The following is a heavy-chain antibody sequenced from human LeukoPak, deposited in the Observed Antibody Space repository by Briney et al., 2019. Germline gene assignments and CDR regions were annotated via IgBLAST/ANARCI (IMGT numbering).Heavy chain of an antibody. Sequence: ASVKVSCKASAYTFSNYLMHWVRQAPGQGLEWMGMIDPSGGSTGYAQKFQGRVTMTRDTSTSTVCMELSSLRSEDTAVYYCARDLGLRGVTNWFDTWGQGTLVTVSS. D-gene: IGHD3-10*01. CDR1: AYTFSNYL. CDR2: IDPSGGST. V-gene: IGHV1-46*01. J-gene: IGHJ5*02. CDR3: ARDLGLRGVTNWFDT.